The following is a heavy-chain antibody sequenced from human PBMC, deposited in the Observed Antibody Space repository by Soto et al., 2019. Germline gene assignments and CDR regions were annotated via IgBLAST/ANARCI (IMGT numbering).Heavy chain of an antibody. CDR3: ARHVDDYGGNRFDY. CDR2: IYYSGST. Sequence: PSETLSLTCTVSGGSISSSSYYWGWIRQPPGKGLEWIGSIYYSGSTYYNPSLKSRVTISVDTSKNQFSLKLSSVTAADTAVYYCARHVDDYGGNRFDYWGQGTLVTVSS. J-gene: IGHJ4*02. CDR1: GGSISSSSYY. D-gene: IGHD4-17*01. V-gene: IGHV4-39*01.